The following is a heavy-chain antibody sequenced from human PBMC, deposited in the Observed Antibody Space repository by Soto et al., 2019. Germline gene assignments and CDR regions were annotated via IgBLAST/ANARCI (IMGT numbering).Heavy chain of an antibody. CDR2: IKQDGSEK. J-gene: IGHJ6*03. D-gene: IGHD3-3*01. Sequence: PGGSLRLSCAASGFTFSSYWMSWVRQAPGKGLEWVANIKQDGSEKYYVDSVKGRFTISRDNAKNSLHLQMNSLRAEDTAVYYCARLRFLEWRPHYYSTDVRGTGTSVTVSS. CDR1: GFTFSSYW. CDR3: ARLRFLEWRPHYYSTDV. V-gene: IGHV3-7*01.